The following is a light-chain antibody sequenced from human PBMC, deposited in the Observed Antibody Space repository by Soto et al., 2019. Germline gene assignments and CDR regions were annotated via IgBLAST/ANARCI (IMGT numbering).Light chain of an antibody. CDR1: SSNIGAGYD. Sequence: QSVLTQPPSVSGAPGQRVTISCTGSSSNIGAGYDVHGYQQLPGRAPKLLIYGNTNRPSGVPDRFSGSKSGTSASLAITGLQAEDEADYYCLSLGSSLSVVFGGGTQLTVL. V-gene: IGLV1-40*01. CDR3: LSLGSSLSVV. J-gene: IGLJ2*01. CDR2: GNT.